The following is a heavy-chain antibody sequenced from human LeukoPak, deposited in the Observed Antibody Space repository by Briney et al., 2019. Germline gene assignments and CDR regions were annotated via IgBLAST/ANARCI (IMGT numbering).Heavy chain of an antibody. CDR3: ARDGRLWFGDPRGMDV. V-gene: IGHV1-18*01. CDR2: ISAYNANT. Sequence: ASVKVSCKASGYTFTSYGINWVRQAPGQGLEWMGWISAYNANTNYEQNLQGRVTMTTDTSTSTAYMELRSLRSDDTAVYYCARDGRLWFGDPRGMDVWGQGTTVTVSS. D-gene: IGHD3-10*01. CDR1: GYTFTSYG. J-gene: IGHJ6*02.